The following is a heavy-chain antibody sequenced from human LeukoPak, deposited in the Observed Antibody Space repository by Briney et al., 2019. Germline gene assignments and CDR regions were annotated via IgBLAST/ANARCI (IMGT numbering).Heavy chain of an antibody. CDR2: INPNSGDT. V-gene: IGHV1-2*02. J-gene: IGHJ4*02. Sequence: GASVKVSCKASGYIFTGYYMHWVRQAPGQGLEWMGWINPNSGDTNYAQKFQGRVTMTRDTSISTAYMELSRLRSDDTAVYYCARFGLTSSLDYWGQGTLVTVSS. D-gene: IGHD6-13*01. CDR1: GYIFTGYY. CDR3: ARFGLTSSLDY.